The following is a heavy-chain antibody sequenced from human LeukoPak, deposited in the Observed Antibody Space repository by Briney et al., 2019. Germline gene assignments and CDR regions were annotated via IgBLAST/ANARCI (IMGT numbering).Heavy chain of an antibody. CDR1: ALPF. Sequence: ASVKVSCKPSALPFVRQAPGQGLEWLGWINPNSGDTNYAQKFQGKISMTADTSTSTAYMELRRLRSDDTAVYYCAKGFDAADYYWGQGGFDFWGQGTKVIVSS. D-gene: IGHD3-16*01. J-gene: IGHJ3*01. CDR3: AKGFDAADYYWGQGGFDF. V-gene: IGHV1-2*02. CDR2: INPNSGDT.